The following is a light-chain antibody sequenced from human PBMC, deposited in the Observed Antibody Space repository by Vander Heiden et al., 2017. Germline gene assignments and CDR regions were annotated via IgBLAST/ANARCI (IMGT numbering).Light chain of an antibody. CDR3: MQALQTSIT. CDR1: QSLLHSNGYNY. J-gene: IGKJ5*01. V-gene: IGKV2-28*01. CDR2: LGS. Sequence: VLTQPPLSLPVTPGEPASISCRSSQSLLHSNGYNYLDWYLQKPGQSPQLLIYLGSNRASGVPDRFSGSGSGTDFTLKISRVEAEDVGVYYCMQALQTSITFGQGTRLEIK.